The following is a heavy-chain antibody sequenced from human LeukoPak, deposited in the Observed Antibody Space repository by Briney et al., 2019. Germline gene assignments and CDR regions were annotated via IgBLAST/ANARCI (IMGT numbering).Heavy chain of an antibody. Sequence: GGSLSLSCAAYGFTFGSYAMSRLRQAPGKGLEWVSAISGSGGITYYSDSVKGRFTISRENSKNTLYLQVNSLRAEDAAVYYCAKDPSASSLYFDYWGQGTLVTVSS. V-gene: IGHV3-23*01. CDR1: GFTFGSYA. D-gene: IGHD1-26*01. CDR3: AKDPSASSLYFDY. J-gene: IGHJ4*02. CDR2: ISGSGGIT.